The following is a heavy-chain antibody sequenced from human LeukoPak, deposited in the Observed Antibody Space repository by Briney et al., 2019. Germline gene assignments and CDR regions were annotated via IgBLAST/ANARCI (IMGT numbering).Heavy chain of an antibody. V-gene: IGHV3-21*01. CDR3: ARVLDDSSGYSYFDY. CDR1: GFTFSSYS. Sequence: PGGSLRLSCAASGFTFSSYSMNWVRQAPGKGLEWVSSISSSSSYIYYADSVKGRFTISRDNAKNSLYLQMNSLRAEDTAVYYCARVLDDSSGYSYFDYWGQGTLVTVSS. J-gene: IGHJ4*02. D-gene: IGHD3-22*01. CDR2: ISSSSSYI.